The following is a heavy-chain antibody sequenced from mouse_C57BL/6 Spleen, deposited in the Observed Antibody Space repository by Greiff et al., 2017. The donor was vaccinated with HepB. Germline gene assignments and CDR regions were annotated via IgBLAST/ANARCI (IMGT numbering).Heavy chain of an antibody. V-gene: IGHV14-4*01. J-gene: IGHJ3*01. CDR1: GFNIKDDY. Sequence: EVHLVESGAELVRPGASVKLSCTASGFNIKDDYMHWVKQRPEQGLEWIGWIDPENGDTEYASKFQGKATITADTSSNTAYLQLSSLTSEDTAVYYCTTCERAYWGQGTLVTVSA. CDR3: TTCERAY. CDR2: IDPENGDT.